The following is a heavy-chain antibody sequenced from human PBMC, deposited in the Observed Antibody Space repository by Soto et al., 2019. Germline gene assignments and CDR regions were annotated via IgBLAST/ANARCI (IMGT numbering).Heavy chain of an antibody. J-gene: IGHJ3*01. D-gene: IGHD3-22*01. Sequence: SVKVSCKASGGTFSSYAISWVRQAPGQGLEWMGGIIPIFGTANYAQKFQGRVTITADESTSTAYMELSSLRSEDTAVYYCARVFRRYYDSSGSEGAFDLWGQGTMVTVSS. CDR3: ARVFRRYYDSSGSEGAFDL. CDR2: IIPIFGTA. V-gene: IGHV1-69*13. CDR1: GGTFSSYA.